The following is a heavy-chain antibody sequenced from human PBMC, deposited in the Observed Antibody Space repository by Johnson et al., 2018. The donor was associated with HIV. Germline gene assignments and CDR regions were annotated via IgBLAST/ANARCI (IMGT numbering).Heavy chain of an antibody. V-gene: IGHV3-30*02. J-gene: IGHJ3*02. CDR1: GFIFSDYY. CDR2: IRYDGSNK. CDR3: AKDNPGVSHAFDI. Sequence: QVQLVESGGGLVKPGGSLRLSCAASGFIFSDYYMSWIRQAPGKGLEWVAFIRYDGSNKYYADSVKGRFTISRDNSKNTLYLQMNSLRAEDTAVYYCAKDNPGVSHAFDIWGQGTMVTVSS. D-gene: IGHD1-14*01.